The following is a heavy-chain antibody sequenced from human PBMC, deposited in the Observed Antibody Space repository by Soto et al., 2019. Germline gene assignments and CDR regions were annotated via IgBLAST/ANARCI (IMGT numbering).Heavy chain of an antibody. Sequence: QVQLVESGGGVVQPGRSLRLSCAASGFTFSSYAMHWVRQAPGKGLEWVAVISYDGSNKYYADSVKGRFTISRDNSKNTLYLQMNSLRAEDTAVYYCARALVEGSLSPYFDYWGQGTLVTVSS. D-gene: IGHD2-15*01. CDR1: GFTFSSYA. CDR3: ARALVEGSLSPYFDY. V-gene: IGHV3-30-3*01. J-gene: IGHJ4*02. CDR2: ISYDGSNK.